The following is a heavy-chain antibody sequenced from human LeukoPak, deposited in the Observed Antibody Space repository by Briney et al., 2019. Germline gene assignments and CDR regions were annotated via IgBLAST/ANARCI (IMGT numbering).Heavy chain of an antibody. CDR3: ARGNADFHFGY. J-gene: IGHJ4*02. CDR1: GGSISSSSYY. D-gene: IGHD4-17*01. V-gene: IGHV4-39*01. Sequence: SETLSLTCTVSGGSISSSSYYWGWIRQPPGKGLEGIGSIYYSGSTYYNPSLKSRVTISVDTSKNQFSLKLSSVTAADTAVYYCARGNADFHFGYWGQGTLVTVSS. CDR2: IYYSGST.